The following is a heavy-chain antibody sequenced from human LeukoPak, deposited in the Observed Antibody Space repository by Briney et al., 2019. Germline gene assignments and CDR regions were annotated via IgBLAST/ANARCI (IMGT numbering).Heavy chain of an antibody. D-gene: IGHD3-3*01. J-gene: IGHJ3*02. CDR1: GYTFTNYH. V-gene: IGHV1-2*06. CDR2: VKPKSGDS. CDR3: ARDQIPRFFGLGDAFDI. Sequence: ASVRVSCKASGYTFTNYHMHWVRQAPGQGLEWLGLVKPKSGDSDFVQKFRGRVTVTTDVSTTTIHMELSNLRSDDTAVYYCARDQIPRFFGLGDAFDIWGQGTMVTVSS.